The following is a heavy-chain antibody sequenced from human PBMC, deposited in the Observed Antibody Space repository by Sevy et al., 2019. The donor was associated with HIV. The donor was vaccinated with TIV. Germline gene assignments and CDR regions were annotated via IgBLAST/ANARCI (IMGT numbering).Heavy chain of an antibody. CDR3: GKCTLWVYDPTNRKCGMDV. V-gene: IGHV1-18*01. CDR2: SSPFTGSP. Sequence: ASVKVSCKASGYNFINYGISWVRQAPGQGLERVGGSSPFTGSPNYPQKLQDRVTVTTDTATNTAYMELRNLRSDDTAVYYCGKCTLWVYDPTNRKCGMDVWGQGTTVTVSS. D-gene: IGHD5-12*01. J-gene: IGHJ6*02. CDR1: GYNFINYG.